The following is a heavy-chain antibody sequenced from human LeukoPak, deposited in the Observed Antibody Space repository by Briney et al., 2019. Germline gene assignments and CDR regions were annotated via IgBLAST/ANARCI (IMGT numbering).Heavy chain of an antibody. CDR3: ATRRASKFYFDY. D-gene: IGHD3-10*01. Sequence: SETLSLTCTVSGGSINSGDYYWSWIRQHPGKGLEWIGHIYYSGSTYFNPSLKSRVTISVDVSKDQFSLKLSSVTAADTAVYYCATRRASKFYFDYWGQGTLVTVSS. J-gene: IGHJ4*02. CDR1: GGSINSGDYY. CDR2: IYYSGST. V-gene: IGHV4-31*03.